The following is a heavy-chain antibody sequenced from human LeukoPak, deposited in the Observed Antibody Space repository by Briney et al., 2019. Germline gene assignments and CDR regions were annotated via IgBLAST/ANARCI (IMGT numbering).Heavy chain of an antibody. CDR1: GYTFTSYY. Sequence: ASVKVSCKASGYTFTSYYIHWVRQAPGQGLEWMGIIYPSGGYTTYAQKFQGRVTMISDTSTSTVYMELRGLRSDDTAVYYCARDPGVGYDDFWSGFEPYNMDVWGQGTTVTVSS. CDR3: ARDPGVGYDDFWSGFEPYNMDV. V-gene: IGHV1-46*01. J-gene: IGHJ6*02. D-gene: IGHD3-3*01. CDR2: IYPSGGYT.